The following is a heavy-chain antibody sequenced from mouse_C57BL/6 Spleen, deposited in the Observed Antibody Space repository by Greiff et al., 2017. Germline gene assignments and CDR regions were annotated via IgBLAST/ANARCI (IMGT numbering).Heavy chain of an antibody. CDR1: GYTFTSYW. D-gene: IGHD1-1*01. Sequence: QVQLQQPGAELVMPGASVKLSCKASGYTFTSYWMHWVKQRPGQGLEWIGEIDPSDSYTNYNQKFKGKSPLTVDKSSSTAYMQLSSLTSEDSAVYYCARGDYYSAWFAYWGQGTLVTVSA. V-gene: IGHV1-69*01. CDR3: ARGDYYSAWFAY. CDR2: IDPSDSYT. J-gene: IGHJ3*01.